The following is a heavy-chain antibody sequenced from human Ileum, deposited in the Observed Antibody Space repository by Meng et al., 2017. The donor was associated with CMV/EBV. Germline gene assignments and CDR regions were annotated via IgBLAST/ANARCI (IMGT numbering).Heavy chain of an antibody. V-gene: IGHV3-74*03. J-gene: IGHJ4*02. CDR3: ARDTEGY. CDR1: RFSISPSW. Sequence: SVVLSCGASRFSISPSWLHWVRRVPGKGLVWVSGINNDGSRATYADFVKGRFTISRDNAKNTADLEMNSLGPEDTAMYYGARDTEGYWGQGTLVTVSS. D-gene: IGHD1-14*01. CDR2: INNDGSRA.